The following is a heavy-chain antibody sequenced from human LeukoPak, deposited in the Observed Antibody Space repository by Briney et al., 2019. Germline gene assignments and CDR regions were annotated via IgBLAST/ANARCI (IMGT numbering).Heavy chain of an antibody. Sequence: GGSLRLSCAASGFSLSSYAMSWVRQAPGKGLEWFSAISSSDDGTYHAGSVRGRFTISRDSSKNTLYLQMNNLRTEDAAIYYCAKAPVTSCRGAFCYPLDSWGQGTLVTVSS. V-gene: IGHV3-23*01. D-gene: IGHD2-15*01. CDR2: ISSSDDGT. J-gene: IGHJ4*02. CDR3: AKAPVTSCRGAFCYPLDS. CDR1: GFSLSSYA.